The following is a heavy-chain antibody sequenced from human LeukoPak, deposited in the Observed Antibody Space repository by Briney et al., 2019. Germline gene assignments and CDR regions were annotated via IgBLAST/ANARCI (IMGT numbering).Heavy chain of an antibody. D-gene: IGHD3-10*01. Sequence: SETLSLTCTVSGGSISSYYWSWIRQPPGKGLDWIGYIDYSGYTNYNHSLKSRVTISVDTSKNQFSLKLPSVTAAETAVYFCARGGYYGSGNDFRFDPWGQGTLVTVSS. J-gene: IGHJ5*02. CDR3: ARGGYYGSGNDFRFDP. V-gene: IGHV4-59*13. CDR2: IDYSGYT. CDR1: GGSISSYY.